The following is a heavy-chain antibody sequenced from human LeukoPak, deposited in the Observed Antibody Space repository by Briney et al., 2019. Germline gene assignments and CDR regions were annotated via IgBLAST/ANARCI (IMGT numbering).Heavy chain of an antibody. CDR3: ARASGTGSYILDY. Sequence: GRSLRLSCVASGFSFSTCAIPWVRQAPGKGLEWVAIIWSDGTNEKYANSVKGRFTISRDSSENTVYLQMNSLRAEDTAVYYCARASGTGSYILDYWGQGTLLTVSP. D-gene: IGHD1-26*01. V-gene: IGHV3-33*01. CDR2: IWSDGTNE. J-gene: IGHJ4*02. CDR1: GFSFSTCA.